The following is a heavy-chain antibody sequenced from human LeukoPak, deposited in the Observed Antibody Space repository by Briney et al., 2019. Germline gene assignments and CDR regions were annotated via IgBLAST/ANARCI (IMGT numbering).Heavy chain of an antibody. CDR1: GGSVSDYY. J-gene: IGHJ4*02. CDR2: IYYSGST. V-gene: IGHV4-59*02. Sequence: SETLSLTCTISGGSVSDYYWSWIRQSPGKGLEWIGSIYYSGSTYYNPSLKSRVTISVDTSKNQFSLKLSSVTAADTAVYYCARLPKRWLQLGYFDYWGQGTLVTVSS. D-gene: IGHD5-24*01. CDR3: ARLPKRWLQLGYFDY.